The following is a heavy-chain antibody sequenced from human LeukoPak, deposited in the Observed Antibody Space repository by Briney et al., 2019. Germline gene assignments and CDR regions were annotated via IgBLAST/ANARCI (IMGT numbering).Heavy chain of an antibody. Sequence: GGSLRLSCAASGFTFSSYSMNWVRQAPGKGLEWVSSISSSSSSYIYYADSVKGRFTISRDNAKNSLYLQMNSLRAEDTAVYYCAREEWLLSGGVDYWGQGTLVTVSS. J-gene: IGHJ4*02. CDR3: AREEWLLSGGVDY. V-gene: IGHV3-21*01. CDR1: GFTFSSYS. D-gene: IGHD3-3*01. CDR2: ISSSSSSYI.